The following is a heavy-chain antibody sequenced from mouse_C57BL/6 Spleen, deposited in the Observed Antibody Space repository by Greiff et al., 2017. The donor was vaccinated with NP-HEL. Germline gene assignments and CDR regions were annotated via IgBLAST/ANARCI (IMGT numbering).Heavy chain of an antibody. CDR3: ARKITTVVGGMDY. Sequence: VQLQQPGAELVKPGASVKMSCKASGYTFTSYWITWVKQRPGQGLEWIGDIYPGSGSTNYNEKFKSKATLTVDTSSSTAYMQLSSLTSEDSAVYYCARKITTVVGGMDYWGQGTSVTVSS. V-gene: IGHV1-55*01. J-gene: IGHJ4*01. CDR2: IYPGSGST. D-gene: IGHD1-1*01. CDR1: GYTFTSYW.